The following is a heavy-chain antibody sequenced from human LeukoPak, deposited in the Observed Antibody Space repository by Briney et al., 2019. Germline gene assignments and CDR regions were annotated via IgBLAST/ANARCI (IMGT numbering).Heavy chain of an antibody. CDR2: IRSIGGST. V-gene: IGHV3-23*01. D-gene: IGHD6-19*01. J-gene: IGHJ4*02. Sequence: GRCLRPSCAAAAFTFTSDAMRCVRQAAGNWMEWVSGIRSIGGSTFYADSVKGRFTISRDNSKKTVFLQMVSLRAEDTAVYHCAKEAGNGWSYCDYWGQGTLVTVSS. CDR1: AFTFTSDA. CDR3: AKEAGNGWSYCDY.